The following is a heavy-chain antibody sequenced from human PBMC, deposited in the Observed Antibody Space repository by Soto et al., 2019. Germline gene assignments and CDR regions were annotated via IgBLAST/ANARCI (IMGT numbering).Heavy chain of an antibody. CDR2: INTDGSIT. CDR3: ARGYNYGIDY. Sequence: GGSLRLSCAASGFTFSSYWMHWVRQAPGKGLVWVSRINTDGSITTYADSVKGRFTISRDNAKNTLYLQMNSLRAEDTAVYYCARGYNYGIDYWGQGTLVTVSS. CDR1: GFTFSSYW. V-gene: IGHV3-74*01. J-gene: IGHJ4*02. D-gene: IGHD1-1*01.